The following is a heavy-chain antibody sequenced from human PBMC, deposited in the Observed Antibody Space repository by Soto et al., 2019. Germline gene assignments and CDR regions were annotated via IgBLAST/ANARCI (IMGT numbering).Heavy chain of an antibody. V-gene: IGHV4-34*01. CDR2: INHSGST. CDR3: ARTGYIGSYFDAFDI. Sequence: QVQLQQWGAGLLKPSETLSLTCAVYGGSFSGYYWSWIRQPPGKGLEWIGEINHSGSTNYNPSLKSPVTITGDTSKNQFSLKLSPWTAADTAVYYCARTGYIGSYFDAFDIWGQGTMVTVSS. CDR1: GGSFSGYY. J-gene: IGHJ3*02. D-gene: IGHD1-26*01.